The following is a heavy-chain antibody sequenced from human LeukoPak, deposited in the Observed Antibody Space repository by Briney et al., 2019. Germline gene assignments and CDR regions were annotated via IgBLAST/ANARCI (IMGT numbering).Heavy chain of an antibody. D-gene: IGHD6-19*01. Sequence: SETLSLTCTVSGGSISNSYWTWIRQPAAKGLEWVGRIYPSGSTHYNPSLKSRVTMSTDTSKNQISLKLTSVTAADTAVYYCAKDQGSGWSGWGQGTLVTVSS. J-gene: IGHJ4*02. CDR1: GGSISNSY. V-gene: IGHV4-4*07. CDR2: IYPSGST. CDR3: AKDQGSGWSG.